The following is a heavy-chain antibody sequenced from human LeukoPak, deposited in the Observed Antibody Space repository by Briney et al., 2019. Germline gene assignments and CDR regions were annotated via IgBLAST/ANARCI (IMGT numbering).Heavy chain of an antibody. CDR1: GYTFTSYA. V-gene: IGHV1-3*01. J-gene: IGHJ4*02. D-gene: IGHD4-11*01. Sequence: SVKVSCKASGYTFTSYAMHWVRQAPGQRLEWMGWINAGNGNTKYSQKFQGRVTMTRNTSISTAYMELSSLRSEDTAVYYCARVNSPVPYDYWGQGTLVTVSS. CDR2: INAGNGNT. CDR3: ARVNSPVPYDY.